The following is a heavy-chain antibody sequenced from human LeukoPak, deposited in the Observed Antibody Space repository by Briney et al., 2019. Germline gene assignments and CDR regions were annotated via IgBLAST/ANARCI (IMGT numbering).Heavy chain of an antibody. CDR2: ISGSGANT. CDR1: GFTFSSYA. V-gene: IGHV3-23*01. CDR3: AKGRALEVVAAFNY. D-gene: IGHD2-15*01. Sequence: GGSLRLSCAASGFTFSSYAMGWVRQAPGKGLEWVSAISGSGANTYYADSVKGLFTISRDNSKNTLSLQMNTLRTDDTAVYYCAKGRALEVVAAFNYWGQGTVVTVSS. J-gene: IGHJ4*02.